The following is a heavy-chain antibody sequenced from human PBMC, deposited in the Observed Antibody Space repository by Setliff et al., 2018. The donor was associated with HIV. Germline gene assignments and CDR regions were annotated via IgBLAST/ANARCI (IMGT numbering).Heavy chain of an antibody. CDR1: GYTFTSYA. CDR3: ARGHYRLFGELFSTPVALDY. J-gene: IGHJ4*02. CDR2: INAGNGNT. V-gene: IGHV1-3*01. Sequence: VKVSCKASGYTFTSYAMHWVRQAPGQRLEWMGWINAGNGNTKYSQKFQGRVTITRDTSASTAYMELSSLRSEDTAVYYCARGHYRLFGELFSTPVALDYWGQGTLVTVSS. D-gene: IGHD3-10*02.